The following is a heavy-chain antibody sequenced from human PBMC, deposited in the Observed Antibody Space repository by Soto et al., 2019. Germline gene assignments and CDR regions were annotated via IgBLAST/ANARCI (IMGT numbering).Heavy chain of an antibody. Sequence: SVKDSCKASGYTFTSYDINWARQATVQGLEWMGWMNPNSGNTGYAQKFQGRVTMTRNTSISTAYMELSSLRSEDTAVYYCARIDKMYYDFWSGYYPYYYYGMDVWGQGTTVTVSS. CDR1: GYTFTSYD. CDR3: ARIDKMYYDFWSGYYPYYYYGMDV. D-gene: IGHD3-3*01. CDR2: MNPNSGNT. J-gene: IGHJ6*02. V-gene: IGHV1-8*01.